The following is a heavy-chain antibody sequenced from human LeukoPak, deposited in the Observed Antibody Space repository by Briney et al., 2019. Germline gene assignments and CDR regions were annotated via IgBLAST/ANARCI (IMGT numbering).Heavy chain of an antibody. CDR3: ARIFERPAAIFLDY. J-gene: IGHJ4*02. CDR1: GFTFSSYE. CDR2: ISSSGSTI. D-gene: IGHD2-2*02. Sequence: PGGSLRLSCAASGFTFSSYEMNWVRQAPGKGLEWVSYISSSGSTIYYADSVKGRFTISRDNAKNSLYLQMNSLRAEDPAVYYCARIFERPAAIFLDYWGQGTLVTVSS. V-gene: IGHV3-48*03.